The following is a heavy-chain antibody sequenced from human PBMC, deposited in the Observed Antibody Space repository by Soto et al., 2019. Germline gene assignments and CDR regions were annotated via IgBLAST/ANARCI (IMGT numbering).Heavy chain of an antibody. Sequence: PGGSLRLSCAASGFTFSSYGMHWVRQAPGKGLEWVAVISYDGSNKYYADSVKGRFTISRDNSKNTLYLQMNSLRTEDTAVYYCTSLWGLGYYYYYYGMDVWGQGTTVTVSS. CDR2: ISYDGSNK. J-gene: IGHJ6*02. CDR1: GFTFSSYG. V-gene: IGHV3-30*03. D-gene: IGHD7-27*01. CDR3: TSLWGLGYYYYYYGMDV.